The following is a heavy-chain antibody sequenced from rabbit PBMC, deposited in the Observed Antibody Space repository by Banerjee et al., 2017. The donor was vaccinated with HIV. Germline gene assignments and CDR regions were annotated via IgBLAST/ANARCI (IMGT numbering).Heavy chain of an antibody. CDR1: GFSFRNKYV. J-gene: IGHJ4*01. CDR3: ARDGAGYAGYGYARL. V-gene: IGHV1S45*01. CDR2: INTSSGNT. D-gene: IGHD6-1*01. Sequence: QEQLEESGGDLVKPEGSLTLTCTASGFSFRNKYVMCRVRQAPGKGLEWIACINTSSGNTVYASWAKGRFTISKTSSTMVTLQMTSLTAADTATYFCARDGAGYAGYGYARLWGPGTLVTVS.